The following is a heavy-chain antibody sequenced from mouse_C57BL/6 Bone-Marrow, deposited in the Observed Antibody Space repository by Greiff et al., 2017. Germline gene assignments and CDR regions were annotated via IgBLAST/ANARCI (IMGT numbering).Heavy chain of an antibody. CDR2: IDPSDSYT. CDR1: GYTFTSYW. Sequence: VKLQQPGAELVKPGASVKLSCKASGYTFTSYWMQWVKQRPGQGLEWIGEIDPSDSYTNSNQKFKGKATLTVDTSSSTAYMQLSSLTSEDSAVYYCAREYDYDSAWFAYWGQGTLVTVSA. D-gene: IGHD2-4*01. CDR3: AREYDYDSAWFAY. V-gene: IGHV1-50*01. J-gene: IGHJ3*01.